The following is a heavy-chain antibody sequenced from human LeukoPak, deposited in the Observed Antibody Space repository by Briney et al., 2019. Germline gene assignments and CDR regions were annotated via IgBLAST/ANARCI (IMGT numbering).Heavy chain of an antibody. CDR3: ARSQVVAATRAFDI. CDR1: GYSFTNYW. Sequence: GESLKISCKGSGYSFTNYWIAWVRQMPGKGLEWMGIIYPGDSDTRYSPSFQGQVTISADKSISTAYLQWSSLKASDTAMYYCARSQVVAATRAFDIWGQGTMVTVSS. CDR2: IYPGDSDT. V-gene: IGHV5-51*01. J-gene: IGHJ3*02. D-gene: IGHD2-15*01.